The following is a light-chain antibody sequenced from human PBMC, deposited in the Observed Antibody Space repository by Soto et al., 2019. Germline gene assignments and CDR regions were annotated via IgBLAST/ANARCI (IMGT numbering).Light chain of an antibody. CDR1: QSVSSSY. V-gene: IGKV3-20*01. CDR3: QQYGTSPYT. CDR2: AAS. J-gene: IGKJ2*01. Sequence: ETVLTQSPGPLSLSPGERATLSCRASQSVSSSYLAWYQQKLGQAPRPLIYAASSRATGIPDRFSGSGSGTDFTLTISRREPEDFAVYYCQQYGTSPYTFGQGTKLEIK.